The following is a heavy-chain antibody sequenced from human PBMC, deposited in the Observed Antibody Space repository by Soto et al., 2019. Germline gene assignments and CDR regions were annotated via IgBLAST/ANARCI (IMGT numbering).Heavy chain of an antibody. J-gene: IGHJ4*02. CDR2: SRDKVHSHTT. V-gene: IGHV3-72*01. Sequence: EVQLAESGGGLVQPGGSLRLSCAASGFTFSDHYMDWVPQAPGKGLEWVGRSRDKVHSHTTEYAASVKGRFTISRGDSENSLYLQMNSLKPEDTAVYYCARGVVSTGYFDYWGQGTLVTVSS. D-gene: IGHD5-12*01. CDR3: ARGVVSTGYFDY. CDR1: GFTFSDHY.